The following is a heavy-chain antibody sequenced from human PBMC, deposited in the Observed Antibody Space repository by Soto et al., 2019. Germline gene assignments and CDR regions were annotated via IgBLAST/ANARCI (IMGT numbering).Heavy chain of an antibody. Sequence: EVQLVESGGGLVQPGGSLRLSCAASGFTFSSYWMHWVRQAPGKGLVWVSRADYDASTTNYADSVKGRFTFSRDNAKNTLYLQMNSLTAEDTAIYYCARVARGAWGVFENWGQGTLVTVSS. V-gene: IGHV3-74*01. CDR2: ADYDASTT. D-gene: IGHD3-16*01. J-gene: IGHJ4*02. CDR3: ARVARGAWGVFEN. CDR1: GFTFSSYW.